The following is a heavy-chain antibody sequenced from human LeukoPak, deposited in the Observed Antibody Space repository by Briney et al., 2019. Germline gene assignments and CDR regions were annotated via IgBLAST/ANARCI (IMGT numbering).Heavy chain of an antibody. Sequence: GRSLRLSCAASGFTFSSYGMNWVRQAPGKGLEWVSAISNGGNDTFYADSVRGRFAISRDNSKNTLFLQMNSLRAEDTAVYYCAKRVPYSSSSDYFDFWGQGTLVTVSS. CDR3: AKRVPYSSSSDYFDF. D-gene: IGHD6-6*01. CDR2: ISNGGNDT. V-gene: IGHV3-23*01. CDR1: GFTFSSYG. J-gene: IGHJ4*02.